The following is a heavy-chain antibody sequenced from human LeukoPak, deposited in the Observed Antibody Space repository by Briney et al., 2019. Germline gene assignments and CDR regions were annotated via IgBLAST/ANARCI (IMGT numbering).Heavy chain of an antibody. J-gene: IGHJ4*02. V-gene: IGHV4-39*07. CDR1: GGSISSSSYY. D-gene: IGHD4-17*01. CDR2: IYLSGST. Sequence: SETLSLTCTVSGGSISSSSYYWGWIRQPPGKGLEWIGSIYLSGSTYYNPSLKSRVTISVDASKNQFSLKLSSVTAADTALYYCARVPTVTFFDYWGQGTLVTVSS. CDR3: ARVPTVTFFDY.